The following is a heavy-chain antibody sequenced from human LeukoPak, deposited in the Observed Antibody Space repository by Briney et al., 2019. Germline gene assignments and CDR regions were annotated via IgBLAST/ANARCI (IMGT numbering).Heavy chain of an antibody. CDR1: GYTFTRYG. J-gene: IGHJ1*01. D-gene: IGHD6-13*01. V-gene: IGHV1-18*01. CDR3: ARGRYSSSWYLYFQH. Sequence: AASVKVSCKASGYTFTRYGISWVRQAPGQGLEWMGWISAYNGNTNYAQKLQGRVTMTRNTSISTAYMELSSLRSEDTAVYYCARGRYSSSWYLYFQHWGQGTLVTVSS. CDR2: ISAYNGNT.